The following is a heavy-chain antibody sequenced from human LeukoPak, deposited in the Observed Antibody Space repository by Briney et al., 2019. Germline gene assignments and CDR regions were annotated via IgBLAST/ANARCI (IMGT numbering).Heavy chain of an antibody. Sequence: GGSLRLSCAASGFSFSSYGRNWVRPAPGKGLEWVSGISGSGDITYYADSVKGRFTISRDNSRNTLYLQMSSLRAEDTAVYYCARRSKSSAIWYYFDYWGQGTLVTVSS. J-gene: IGHJ4*02. D-gene: IGHD6-25*01. CDR2: ISGSGDIT. CDR3: ARRSKSSAIWYYFDY. V-gene: IGHV3-23*01. CDR1: GFSFSSYG.